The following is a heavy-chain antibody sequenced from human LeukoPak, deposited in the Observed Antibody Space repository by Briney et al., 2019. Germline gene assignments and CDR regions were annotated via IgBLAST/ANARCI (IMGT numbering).Heavy chain of an antibody. CDR3: ARPSRQVGPYYGMDV. V-gene: IGHV4-59*08. D-gene: IGHD1-26*01. Sequence: SETLSLTCSVSGGSISKYYWSWIRQPPGKGLEWIGFIYYNGSTTYNPSLKSRVIMSVDTSKNQFSLKLSSVTAADTAVYYCARPSRQVGPYYGMDVWGQGSTVTVSS. J-gene: IGHJ6*02. CDR2: IYYNGST. CDR1: GGSISKYY.